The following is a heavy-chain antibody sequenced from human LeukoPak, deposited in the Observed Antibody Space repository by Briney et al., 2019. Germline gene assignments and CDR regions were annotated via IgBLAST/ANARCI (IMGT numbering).Heavy chain of an antibody. CDR1: GFTFSSYA. CDR3: ARGSRYYGSGSYYRFDY. D-gene: IGHD3-10*01. J-gene: IGHJ4*02. CDR2: ISGSGGST. V-gene: IGHV3-23*01. Sequence: GGSLRLSCAASGFTFSSYAMSWVRQAPGKGLEWVSAISGSGGSTYYADSVKGRFTISRDNSKNTLYLQMNSLRAEDTAVYYCARGSRYYGSGSYYRFDYWGQGALVTVSS.